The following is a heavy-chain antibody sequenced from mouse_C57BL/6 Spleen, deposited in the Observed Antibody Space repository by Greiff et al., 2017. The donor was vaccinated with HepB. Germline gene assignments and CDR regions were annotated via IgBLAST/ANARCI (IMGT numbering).Heavy chain of an antibody. Sequence: EVKLEESGGGLVQPGGSMKLSCVASGFTFSNYWMNWVRQSPEKGLEWVAQIRLKSDNYATHYAESVKGRFTISRDDSKSSVYLQMNNLRAEDTGIYYCSPDYYGRGYWGQGTTLTVSS. CDR1: GFTFSNYW. CDR3: SPDYYGRGY. CDR2: IRLKSDNYAT. D-gene: IGHD1-1*01. J-gene: IGHJ2*01. V-gene: IGHV6-3*01.